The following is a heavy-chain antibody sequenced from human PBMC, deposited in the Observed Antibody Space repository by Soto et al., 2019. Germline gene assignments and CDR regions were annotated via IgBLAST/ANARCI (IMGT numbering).Heavy chain of an antibody. CDR3: VREYSWSGYYDY. CDR2: IWPDGSNK. V-gene: IGHV3-33*01. CDR1: GFTFSNFG. D-gene: IGHD3-3*01. Sequence: QVQLVESGGGVVQPGTSLRLSCATSGFTFSNFGMHWVRQAPGMGLEWVAFIWPDGSNKHYTDSVKDRFTISRDNSKNTLYVQMNSLRAEDTAIYCCVREYSWSGYYDYWGQGSLVTVSS. J-gene: IGHJ4*02.